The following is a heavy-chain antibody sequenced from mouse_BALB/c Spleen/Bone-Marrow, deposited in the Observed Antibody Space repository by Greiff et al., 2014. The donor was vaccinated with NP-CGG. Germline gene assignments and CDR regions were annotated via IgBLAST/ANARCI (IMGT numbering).Heavy chain of an antibody. Sequence: EVKLVESGGGLVQPGGSRKLSCAASGFTFSSFGMHWVRQAPEKGLEWVAYISSGSSTIYYADTVKGRFTISSACPKNTLFLQMTRLRSEDTAMYYCARSSYGYDRQAYFFDYWGQGTTLTVSS. CDR1: GFTFSSFG. J-gene: IGHJ2*01. V-gene: IGHV5-17*02. D-gene: IGHD2-2*01. CDR3: ARSSYGYDRQAYFFDY. CDR2: ISSGSSTI.